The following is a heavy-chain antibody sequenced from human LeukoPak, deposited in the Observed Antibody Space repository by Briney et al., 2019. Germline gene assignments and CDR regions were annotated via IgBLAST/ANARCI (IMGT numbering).Heavy chain of an antibody. CDR2: IFPGDSDT. D-gene: IGHD1-26*01. Sequence: GESLKISCKGSGYSFTKHWIGWVRQMPGKGLEWMGIIFPGDSDTRYSPSFQGQVTISADKSISTAYLQWSSLKASDTAIYYCARLEVGATYYNYYGMDVWGQGTTVIVSS. CDR1: GYSFTKHW. V-gene: IGHV5-51*01. J-gene: IGHJ6*02. CDR3: ARLEVGATYYNYYGMDV.